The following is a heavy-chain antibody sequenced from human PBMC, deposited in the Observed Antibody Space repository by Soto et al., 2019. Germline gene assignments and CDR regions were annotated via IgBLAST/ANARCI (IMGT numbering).Heavy chain of an antibody. J-gene: IGHJ4*02. D-gene: IGHD3-10*01. Sequence: ASVKVSCKASRYTFTDYYIHWVRQAPGQGLEGMGWINPNGGGTNYAQKFQGWATMTRDTSISTAYMELNRLRSADTAGFSCAGEMVRGVGSDYRGEGTLVTVSS. CDR3: AGEMVRGVGSDY. V-gene: IGHV1-2*04. CDR2: INPNGGGT. CDR1: RYTFTDYY.